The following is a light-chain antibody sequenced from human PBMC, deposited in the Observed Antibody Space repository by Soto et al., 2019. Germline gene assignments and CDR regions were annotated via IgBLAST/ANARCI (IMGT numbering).Light chain of an antibody. V-gene: IGKV3-11*01. CDR1: QSVSSY. J-gene: IGKJ5*01. CDR3: QQRSNWPT. Sequence: MVVTQSPATLALSPGEIGTLSYRASQSVSSYLAWYQQKPGQAPRLLIYDASNRATGIPARFSGSGSGTDFTLTISSLEPEDFAVYYCQQRSNWPTFGQGTRLEIK. CDR2: DAS.